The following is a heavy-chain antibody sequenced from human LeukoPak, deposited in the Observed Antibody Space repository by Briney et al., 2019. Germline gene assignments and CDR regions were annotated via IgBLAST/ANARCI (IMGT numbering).Heavy chain of an antibody. D-gene: IGHD3-22*01. CDR2: ISAYNGNT. CDR3: ASSESSGYGAFDI. Sequence: ASVKVSCKASGYTFSSYGISWVRQAPGQGLEWMGCISAYNGNTDYAQKLQGRVTMTTDTSTSTAYMELRSLRSDDTAVYYCASSESSGYGAFDIWGQGTMVTVSS. J-gene: IGHJ3*02. CDR1: GYTFSSYG. V-gene: IGHV1-18*01.